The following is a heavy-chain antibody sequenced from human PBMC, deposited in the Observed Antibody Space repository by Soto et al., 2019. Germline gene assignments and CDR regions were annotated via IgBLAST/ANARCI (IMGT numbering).Heavy chain of an antibody. CDR3: ARVPTFSTLDY. CDR2: ISAYNGDI. CDR1: GYTFTSYG. Sequence: QVQLVQSGAEVKQPGASVKVSCKASGYTFTSYGVSWVRQAPGQGLEWMGWISAYNGDIKYSQKFQGRVTMTTDTSTSTAYMELRSLRSDDTAVYYCARVPTFSTLDYWGQGSLVTVSS. J-gene: IGHJ4*02. V-gene: IGHV1-18*04. D-gene: IGHD4-4*01.